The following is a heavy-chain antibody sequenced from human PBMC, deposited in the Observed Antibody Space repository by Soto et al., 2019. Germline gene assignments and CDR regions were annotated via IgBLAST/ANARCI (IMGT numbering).Heavy chain of an antibody. D-gene: IGHD3-10*01. V-gene: IGHV3-11*01. J-gene: IGHJ6*03. Sequence: GSLRLSCAASGFTFSDYYMSWIRQAPGKGLEWVSYISRGGSSIFYADSVKGRFTISRDNAKNSLYLQMSSLRAEDTAVYYCARDRVRGVINYNMDVWGEGTTVTVSS. CDR1: GFTFSDYY. CDR2: ISRGGSSI. CDR3: ARDRVRGVINYNMDV.